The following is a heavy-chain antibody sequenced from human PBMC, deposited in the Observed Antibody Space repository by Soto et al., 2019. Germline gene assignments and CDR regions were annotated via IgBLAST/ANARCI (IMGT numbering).Heavy chain of an antibody. Sequence: SETLSLTCGVSGDSITTYKWWTWVRQTPGKGLEWIGEIYDSGNTRYNPSLKSRVTISKDTSKNELSLKLSSVAAADTAVYYCARGRGGSSKKPFDYWGQGTLVTVSS. D-gene: IGHD6-6*01. J-gene: IGHJ4*02. V-gene: IGHV4-4*02. CDR3: ARGRGGSSKKPFDY. CDR1: GDSITTYKW. CDR2: IYDSGNT.